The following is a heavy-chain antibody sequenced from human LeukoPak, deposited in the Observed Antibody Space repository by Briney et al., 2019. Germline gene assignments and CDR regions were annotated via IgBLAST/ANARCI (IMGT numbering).Heavy chain of an antibody. CDR3: ARDPTPRYCSGGSCYTHYGMDV. CDR2: ISSSSSYI. D-gene: IGHD2-15*01. J-gene: IGHJ6*02. V-gene: IGHV3-21*01. CDR1: GFTFSSYT. Sequence: PGGSLRLSCAASGFTFSSYTMNWVRQAPGKGLEWVSSISSSSSYIYYADSVKGRLTISRDNAKNSLYLQMNSLRAEDTAVYYCARDPTPRYCSGGSCYTHYGMDVWGQGTKVTVSS.